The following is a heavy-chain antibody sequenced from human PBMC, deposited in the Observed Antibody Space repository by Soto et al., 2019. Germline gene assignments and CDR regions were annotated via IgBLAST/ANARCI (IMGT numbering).Heavy chain of an antibody. CDR3: ARDPHEFWTSYWFDP. CDR1: GYTFNTYG. J-gene: IGHJ5*02. V-gene: IGHV1-18*01. Sequence: ASVTVSCTPSGYTFNTYGINWVRQAPGQGLELMGWISAYDGKTTYAEKFQGRVTLTTDTSTSTAYMELRSLRSDDTAIYYCARDPHEFWTSYWFDPWGQGTPVTVSS. D-gene: IGHD3-3*01. CDR2: ISAYDGKT.